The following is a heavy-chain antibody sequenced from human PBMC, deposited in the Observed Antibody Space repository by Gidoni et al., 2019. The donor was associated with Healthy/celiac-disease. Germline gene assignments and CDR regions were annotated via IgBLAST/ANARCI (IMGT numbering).Heavy chain of an antibody. CDR3: AKGVDYYGSGADY. CDR2: ISGSGGST. CDR1: GFTFSSYA. J-gene: IGHJ4*02. D-gene: IGHD3-10*01. Sequence: EVQLLESGGGLVQPGGSLRLPCAASGFTFSSYAMSWVRQAPGKGLEWVSAISGSGGSTYYADSVKGRFTISRDNSKNTLYLQMNSLRAEDTAVYYCAKGVDYYGSGADYWGQGTLVTVSS. V-gene: IGHV3-23*01.